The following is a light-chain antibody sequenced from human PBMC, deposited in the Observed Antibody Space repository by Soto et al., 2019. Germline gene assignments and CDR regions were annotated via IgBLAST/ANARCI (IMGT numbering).Light chain of an antibody. CDR2: EDI. J-gene: IGLJ1*01. V-gene: IGLV2-23*01. Sequence: QSVLTQPASVSGSPGQSITISCTGTSSDVGNYNLVSWYQQHPGKAPKLMIYEDIWRPSGVSDRFSGSKSGNTASLTISGLKAEDEADYYCCSYARRNFVLGTGTKVTVL. CDR3: CSYARRNFV. CDR1: SSDVGNYNL.